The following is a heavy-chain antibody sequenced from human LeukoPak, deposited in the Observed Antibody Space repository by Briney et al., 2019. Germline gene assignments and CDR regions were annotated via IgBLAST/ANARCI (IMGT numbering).Heavy chain of an antibody. CDR3: AREPDTATEDGVFDY. Sequence: PGGSLRLSCAASGFTFSSYWMSWVRQAPGKGLEWVANTKQDGSEKYYVDSVKGRFTISRDNAKNSLYLQMNSLRAEDTAVYYCAREPDTATEDGVFDYWGQGTLVTVSS. CDR1: GFTFSSYW. CDR2: TKQDGSEK. V-gene: IGHV3-7*01. J-gene: IGHJ4*02. D-gene: IGHD5-18*01.